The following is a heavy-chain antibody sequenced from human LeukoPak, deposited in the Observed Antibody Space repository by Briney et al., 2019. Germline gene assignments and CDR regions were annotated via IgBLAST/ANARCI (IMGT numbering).Heavy chain of an antibody. CDR1: GFTFSDYY. D-gene: IGHD3-16*02. CDR2: IYSGGST. J-gene: IGHJ4*02. CDR3: AGTFGGVIAFDFDY. Sequence: PGGSLRLSCAASGFTFSDYYMSWIRQAPGKGLEWVSVIYSGGSTYYADSVKGRFTISRDNSKNTLYLQMNSLRAEDTAVYYCAGTFGGVIAFDFDYWGQGTLVTVSS. V-gene: IGHV3-66*01.